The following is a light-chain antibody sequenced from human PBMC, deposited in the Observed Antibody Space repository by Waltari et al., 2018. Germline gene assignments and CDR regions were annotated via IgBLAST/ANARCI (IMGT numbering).Light chain of an antibody. V-gene: IGLV4-69*01. CDR2: VNSDGSH. CDR3: ETGGHGTWV. J-gene: IGLJ3*02. CDR1: SGHSSNI. Sequence: QLVLTQSPSASASLGASVTLTCTLSSGHSSNIVAWLQQQPRKGPRFLMKVNSDGSHTKGDEIPDRFSGSSSGAERYLTISNVQSEDEAEYFCETGGHGTWVFGGGTKLNVL.